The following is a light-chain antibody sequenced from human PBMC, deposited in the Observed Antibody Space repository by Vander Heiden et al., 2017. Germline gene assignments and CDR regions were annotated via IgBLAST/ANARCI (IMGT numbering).Light chain of an antibody. Sequence: DIVLTQSPATLSLSPGDRATLSCRASQSISADLAWYQQKPGQPPRLLIYEASNRATGIPDRFSGSGSGTDFTLTISNLEPEDVAVYYCQQHNSWPRTFGQGTKVEI. CDR1: QSISAD. V-gene: IGKV3-11*01. CDR3: QQHNSWPRT. CDR2: EAS. J-gene: IGKJ2*01.